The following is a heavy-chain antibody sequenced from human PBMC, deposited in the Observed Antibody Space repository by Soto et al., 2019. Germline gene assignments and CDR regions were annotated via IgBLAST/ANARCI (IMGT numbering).Heavy chain of an antibody. J-gene: IGHJ4*02. CDR2: ISYDGSNK. V-gene: IGHV3-30-3*01. CDR3: ARDKQDESGSDGTFDY. Sequence: GGSLRLSCAASGFTFSSYAMHWVRQAPGKGLEWVAVISYDGSNKYYADSVKGRFTISRDNSKNTLYLQMNSLRAEDTAVYYCARDKQDESGSDGTFDYWGQGTLVTVSS. D-gene: IGHD1-26*01. CDR1: GFTFSSYA.